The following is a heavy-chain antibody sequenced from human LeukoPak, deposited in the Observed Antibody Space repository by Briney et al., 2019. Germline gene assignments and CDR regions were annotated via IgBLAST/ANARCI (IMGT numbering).Heavy chain of an antibody. CDR2: INHSGST. V-gene: IGHV4-34*01. J-gene: IGHJ4*02. D-gene: IGHD5/OR15-5a*01. Sequence: PSETLTLTCAVSGGSFSGYYWSWIRQPPGKGLEWIGEINHSGSTTYNPPPKRRVTISVDTSKNKFSLKLSSVTAAGTAVYYCARFQGPASIGSTESRVTLSYYFDFWGEGRLVSVSS. CDR1: GGSFSGYY. CDR3: ARFQGPASIGSTESRVTLSYYFDF.